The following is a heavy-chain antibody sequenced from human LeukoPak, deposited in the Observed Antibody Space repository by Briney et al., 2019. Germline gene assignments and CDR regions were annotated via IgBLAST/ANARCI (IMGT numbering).Heavy chain of an antibody. CDR2: IYYSGST. CDR1: GGSFSSYY. D-gene: IGHD3-16*02. CDR3: AVFGDSVGGSFRPAFDF. J-gene: IGHJ3*01. Sequence: KPSETLSLTCTLSGGSFSSYYWSWIRQPPGKGLEWIGYIYYSGSTNYNPSLKSRVTISVDTSKNQFSLKLSSVTATDTAVYYCAVFGDSVGGSFRPAFDFWGQGTMVTVSS. V-gene: IGHV4-59*01.